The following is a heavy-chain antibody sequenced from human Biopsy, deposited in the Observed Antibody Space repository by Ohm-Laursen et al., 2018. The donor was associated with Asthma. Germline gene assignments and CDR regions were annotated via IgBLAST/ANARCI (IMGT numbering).Heavy chain of an antibody. CDR2: IYSGGTS. Sequence: SLRLSCAASGFSVSNNYMSWVRQAPGKGLEWFSVIYSGGTSHTADSVRGRFTISRDYSKNTLYLQMHSLRAEDTAVYYCARGDSSGWSQYYFDYWGQGTLVTVSS. V-gene: IGHV3-53*01. D-gene: IGHD6-19*01. J-gene: IGHJ4*02. CDR1: GFSVSNNY. CDR3: ARGDSSGWSQYYFDY.